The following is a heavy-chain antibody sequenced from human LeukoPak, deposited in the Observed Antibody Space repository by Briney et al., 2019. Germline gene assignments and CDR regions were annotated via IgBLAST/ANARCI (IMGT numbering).Heavy chain of an antibody. D-gene: IGHD2-2*01. J-gene: IGHJ6*04. Sequence: GASVKLSCKASGGTFSSYAISWVRQAPGQGLEWMGGIIPIFGTANYAQKFQGRVTITADESTSTAYMKLSSLRTEDTAVYYCAREDDIVVVPASPYGMDVWGKGTTVTVSS. V-gene: IGHV1-69*13. CDR3: AREDDIVVVPASPYGMDV. CDR2: IIPIFGTA. CDR1: GGTFSSYA.